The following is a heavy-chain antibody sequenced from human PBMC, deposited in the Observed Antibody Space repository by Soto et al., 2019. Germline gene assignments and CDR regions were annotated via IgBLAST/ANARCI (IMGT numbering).Heavy chain of an antibody. CDR2: ISAHNGNT. CDR1: GYGFTTYG. J-gene: IGHJ4*02. D-gene: IGHD6-6*01. V-gene: IGHV1-18*01. CDR3: ARGRDGDY. Sequence: QVHLVQSGAEVKKPGASVKVSCKGSGYGFTTYGITWVRQAPGQGLEWMAWISAHNGNTNYAQQLQGRVTVTRDTSTSTAYMELRSLRSDDTAVYYCARGRDGDYWGQGALVTVSS.